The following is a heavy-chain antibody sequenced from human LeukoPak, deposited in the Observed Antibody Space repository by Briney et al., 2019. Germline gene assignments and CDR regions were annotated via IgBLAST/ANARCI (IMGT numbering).Heavy chain of an antibody. D-gene: IGHD6-13*01. V-gene: IGHV3-30*18. CDR2: ISDDGSNK. CDR1: GFTFSSYG. J-gene: IGHJ4*01. Sequence: GGSLRLSCAASGFTFSSYGMHWVRQAPGKGLEWVAVISDDGSNKYYGDSVKGRFTISRDNSKNTLYLQMNSLRAEDTAVYYCAKDRGYSSSWYVFGYWGQEPWSPSPQ. CDR3: AKDRGYSSSWYVFGY.